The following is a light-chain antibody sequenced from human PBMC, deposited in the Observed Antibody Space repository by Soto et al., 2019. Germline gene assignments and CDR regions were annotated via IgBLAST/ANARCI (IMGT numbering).Light chain of an antibody. CDR3: QQSYSAPVT. J-gene: IGKJ2*01. V-gene: IGKV1-39*01. CDR1: QSISSH. CDR2: AAS. Sequence: DIPMTQSPSSLSASIGDRVTITCRASQSISSHLNWFQQKPGEAPKLLIQAASSLQSGVPSRFSGSGSGTDFTLTINSLQPEDFAVYYCQQSYSAPVTFGQGTKL.